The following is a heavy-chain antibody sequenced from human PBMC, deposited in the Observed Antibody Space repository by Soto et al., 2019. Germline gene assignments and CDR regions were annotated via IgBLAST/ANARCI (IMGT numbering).Heavy chain of an antibody. CDR2: ISGSGGST. D-gene: IGHD6-19*01. CDR1: GFTFSSYA. CDR3: AKSVEYSSGWYNFDY. V-gene: IGHV3-23*01. Sequence: PGGSLRLSCSASGFTFSSYAMSWVRQAPVKGLGWVSAISGSGGSTYYADSVKGRCTITRDNSKNTLYLQMNSLRAEDTAVYYCAKSVEYSSGWYNFDYWGQGTLVTVSS. J-gene: IGHJ4*02.